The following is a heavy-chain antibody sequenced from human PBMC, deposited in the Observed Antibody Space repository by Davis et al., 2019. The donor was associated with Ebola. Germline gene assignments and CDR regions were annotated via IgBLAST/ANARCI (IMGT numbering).Heavy chain of an antibody. CDR3: ARRGGGQLVGSFDY. D-gene: IGHD6-6*01. CDR2: IYTSGST. J-gene: IGHJ4*02. Sequence: PSETLSLTCTVSGGSISSGSYYWSWIRQPAGKGLEWIGHIYTSGSTNYNPSLKSRVTISVDTSKNQFSLKLSSVTAADTAVYYCARRGGGQLVGSFDYWGQGTLVTVSS. CDR1: GGSISSGSYY. V-gene: IGHV4-61*09.